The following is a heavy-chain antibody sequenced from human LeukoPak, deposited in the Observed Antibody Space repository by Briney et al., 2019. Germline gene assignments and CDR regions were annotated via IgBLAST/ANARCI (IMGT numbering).Heavy chain of an antibody. CDR1: GGSISSSSYY. CDR3: ARALWFGELLEAY. D-gene: IGHD3-10*01. Sequence: SETLSLTCTVSGGSISSSSYYWGWIRQPPGKGLEWIGSIYYSGSTYYNPSLKSRVTISVDTSKNQFSLKLSSVTAADTAVYYCARALWFGELLEAYWGQGTLVTVSS. CDR2: IYYSGST. V-gene: IGHV4-39*07. J-gene: IGHJ4*02.